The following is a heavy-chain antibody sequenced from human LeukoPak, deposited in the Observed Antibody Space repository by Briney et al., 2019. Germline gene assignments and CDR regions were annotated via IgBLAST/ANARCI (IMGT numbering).Heavy chain of an antibody. CDR1: GGSISSYY. CDR2: IYYSGST. CDR3: ARAGDFWSGYYSGGRGVGSNFDY. D-gene: IGHD3-3*01. V-gene: IGHV4-59*08. J-gene: IGHJ4*02. Sequence: SETLSLTGTVSGGSISSYYWSWIRQPPGKGLEGIGYIYYSGSTNYNPSLKSRVTISVDTSKNQFSLKLSSVTAADTAVYYCARAGDFWSGYYSGGRGVGSNFDYWGQGTLVTVSS.